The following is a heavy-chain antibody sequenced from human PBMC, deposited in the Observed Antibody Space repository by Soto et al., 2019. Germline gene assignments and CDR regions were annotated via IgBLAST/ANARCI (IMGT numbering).Heavy chain of an antibody. CDR2: IYYSGST. CDR3: AADRGYL. Sequence: PSETLSLTCTVSGGSISSNHVYWSWIRQPPGKGLEWIGYIYYSGSTHYNPSLKSLVTISLDTSKNQFSLKLTSVTSDDTAVYYCAADRGYLWGQGTLVTVSS. J-gene: IGHJ5*02. D-gene: IGHD3-10*01. V-gene: IGHV4-30-4*01. CDR1: GGSISSNHVY.